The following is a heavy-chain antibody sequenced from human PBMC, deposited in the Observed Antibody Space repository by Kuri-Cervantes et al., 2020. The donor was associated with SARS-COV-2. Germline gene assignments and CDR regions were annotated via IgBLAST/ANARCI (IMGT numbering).Heavy chain of an antibody. Sequence: ASVKVSCKASGYTFTSYGISWVRQAPGQRLEWMGWISAYNGNTNYAQKLQGRVTMTTDTSTSTAYMELRSLRSDDTAVYYCARDRGSSGWSWVYYYYGMDVWGQGTTVTVSS. D-gene: IGHD6-19*01. CDR1: GYTFTSYG. CDR2: ISAYNGNT. V-gene: IGHV1-18*01. CDR3: ARDRGSSGWSWVYYYYGMDV. J-gene: IGHJ6*02.